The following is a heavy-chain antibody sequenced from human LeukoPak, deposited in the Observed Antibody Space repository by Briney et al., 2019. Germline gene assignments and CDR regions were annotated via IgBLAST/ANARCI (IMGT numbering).Heavy chain of an antibody. Sequence: SETLSLTCTVSGYSISSGYYWGWIRQPPGKGLEWIGSIYHSGSTYYNPSLKSRVTISVDTSKNQFSLKLSSVTAADTAVYYCASLYSSSWYAFDIWGQGTMVTVSS. V-gene: IGHV4-38-2*02. D-gene: IGHD6-13*01. J-gene: IGHJ3*02. CDR2: IYHSGST. CDR3: ASLYSSSWYAFDI. CDR1: GYSISSGYY.